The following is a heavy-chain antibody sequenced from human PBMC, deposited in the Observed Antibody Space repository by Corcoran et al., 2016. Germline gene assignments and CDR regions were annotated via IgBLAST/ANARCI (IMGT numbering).Heavy chain of an antibody. CDR2: IWYDGSNK. CDR1: GFTFSSYG. J-gene: IGHJ6*02. D-gene: IGHD4-4*01. CDR3: VRERRTVNYYYGMDV. Sequence: QVQLVESGGGVVQPGRSLRLSCAASGFTFSSYGMHWVRQAPGKGLEWVAVIWYDGSNKYYADSVKGRFTISRDNSKNTLYLQMNSRRAEDTAVYYCVRERRTVNYYYGMDVWGQGTTVTVSS. V-gene: IGHV3-33*01.